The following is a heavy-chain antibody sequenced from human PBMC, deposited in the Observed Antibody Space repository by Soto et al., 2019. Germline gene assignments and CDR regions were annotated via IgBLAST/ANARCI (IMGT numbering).Heavy chain of an antibody. D-gene: IGHD5-18*01. CDR3: AKDFTTMVRMCDY. CDR2: INPNSGGT. CDR1: GYTFTGYY. J-gene: IGHJ4*02. Sequence: ASVKVSCKASGYTFTGYYMHWVRQAPGQGLEWMGWINPNSGGTNYAQKFQGWVTMTRDTSISTAYMELSRLRSDDTAVYFCAKDFTTMVRMCDYWGQGTLVTVSS. V-gene: IGHV1-2*04.